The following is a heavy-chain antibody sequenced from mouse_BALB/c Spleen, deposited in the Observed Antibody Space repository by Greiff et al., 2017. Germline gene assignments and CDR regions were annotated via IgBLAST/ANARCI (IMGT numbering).Heavy chain of an antibody. CDR3: ARHRYDYDGGVYAMDY. CDR2: ISSGGGST. CDR1: GFAFSSYD. Sequence: EVKLVESGGGLVKPGGSLKLSCAASGFAFSSYDMSWVRQTPEKRLEWVAYISSGGGSTYYPDTVKGRFTISRDNAKNTLYLQMSSLTSEDTAMYYCARHRYDYDGGVYAMDYWGQGTSVTVSS. V-gene: IGHV5-12-1*01. D-gene: IGHD2-4*01. J-gene: IGHJ4*01.